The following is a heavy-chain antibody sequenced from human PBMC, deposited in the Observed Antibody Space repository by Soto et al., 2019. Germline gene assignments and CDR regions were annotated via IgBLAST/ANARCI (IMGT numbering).Heavy chain of an antibody. CDR2: INHSGST. CDR1: GGSFSGYY. J-gene: IGHJ4*02. D-gene: IGHD1-26*01. CDR3: ARGLGGSYHVDY. Sequence: SETLSLTCAVYGGSFSGYYWSWIRQPPGKGLEWIGEINHSGSTNYNPSLKSRVTLSVDTSKNQCSLKLSSVTAADTAVYYCARGLGGSYHVDYWGPGTLVPVSS. V-gene: IGHV4-34*01.